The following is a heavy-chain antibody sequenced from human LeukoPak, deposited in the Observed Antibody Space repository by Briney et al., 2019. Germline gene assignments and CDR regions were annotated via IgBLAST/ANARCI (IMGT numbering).Heavy chain of an antibody. CDR3: AKDYLGASHTFDI. V-gene: IGHV3-30*04. D-gene: IGHD1-26*01. CDR2: LSYDGSNK. Sequence: PGGSLRLSCVVSGFTFRTYAMHWVRQAPGKGLGWVAILSYDGSNKHYADPVKGRFTISRDNSKNTLYLQMNSLRGEDTAVYYCAKDYLGASHTFDIWGQGTMVTVSS. J-gene: IGHJ3*02. CDR1: GFTFRTYA.